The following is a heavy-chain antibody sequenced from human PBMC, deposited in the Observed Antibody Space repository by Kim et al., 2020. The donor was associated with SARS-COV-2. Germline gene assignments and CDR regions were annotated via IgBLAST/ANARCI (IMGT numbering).Heavy chain of an antibody. V-gene: IGHV3-64*04. Sequence: GGSLRLSCAASGFTFSNYAMHWVRQAPGKGLEWVSAIRNNGNNTDSAYSVKGRITISSDNSKNTLYLQMNRLRAEATAMYYCAKDHGYGIIDDWCEAIDV. CDR3: AKDHGYGIIDDWCEAIDV. CDR1: GFTFSNYA. D-gene: IGHD3-9*01. J-gene: IGHJ3*01. CDR2: IRNNGNNT.